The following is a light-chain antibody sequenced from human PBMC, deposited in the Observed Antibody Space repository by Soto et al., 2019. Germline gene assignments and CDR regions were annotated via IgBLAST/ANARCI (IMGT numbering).Light chain of an antibody. Sequence: QLVLTQSSSASASLGSSVTLTCTLSSGHSDYIIAWHQQQPGQAPRYLMKLEGSGSYNKGSGVPDRFSGSSSGADRYLTTSTVHSGEEAYYYCENWESNSRVFGGGTKLTVL. CDR1: SGHSDYI. J-gene: IGLJ3*02. CDR2: LEGSGSY. CDR3: ENWESNSRV. V-gene: IGLV4-60*03.